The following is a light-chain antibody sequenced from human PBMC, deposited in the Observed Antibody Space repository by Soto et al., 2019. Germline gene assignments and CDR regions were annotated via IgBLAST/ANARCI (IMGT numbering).Light chain of an antibody. CDR3: QQYGSSGT. Sequence: EVVLTQSPGTLSLSPGERATLSCRASQTVSSNLAWYQQRPGQAPRLLIYGASTRATDIPARFSGSGSETEFTLTISRLEPEDFAVYYCQQYGSSGTFGQGTKV. CDR2: GAS. J-gene: IGKJ1*01. V-gene: IGKV3-20*01. CDR1: QTVSSN.